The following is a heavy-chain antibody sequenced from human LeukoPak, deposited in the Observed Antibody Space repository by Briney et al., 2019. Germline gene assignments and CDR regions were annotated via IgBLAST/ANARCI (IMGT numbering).Heavy chain of an antibody. J-gene: IGHJ4*02. CDR3: ARARYCSSGSCYAEY. D-gene: IGHD2-15*01. V-gene: IGHV5-51*01. CDR2: IYPGDSDT. CDR1: GYSFTTYW. Sequence: GESLKISCKGSGYSFTTYWIGWVRQMPGKGLEWMGIIYPGDSDTRYSPSFQGQVTISADKSISTAYLQWSSLKASDTAMHYCARARYCSSGSCYAEYWGQGTLVTVSS.